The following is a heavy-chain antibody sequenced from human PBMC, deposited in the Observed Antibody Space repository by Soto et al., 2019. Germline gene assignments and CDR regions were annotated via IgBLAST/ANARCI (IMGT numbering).Heavy chain of an antibody. J-gene: IGHJ6*02. CDR3: AKTPLYYDFWSDAMDV. Sequence: GGSLRLSCAASGFTFSSYAMSWVRQAPGKGLEWVSAISGSGGSTYYADSVKGRFTISRDNSKNTLYLQMNSLRAEDTAVYYCAKTPLYYDFWSDAMDVWGQGTTVTVSS. V-gene: IGHV3-23*01. D-gene: IGHD3-3*01. CDR1: GFTFSSYA. CDR2: ISGSGGST.